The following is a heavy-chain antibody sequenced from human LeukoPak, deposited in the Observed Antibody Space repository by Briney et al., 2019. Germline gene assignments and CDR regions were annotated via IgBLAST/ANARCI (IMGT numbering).Heavy chain of an antibody. V-gene: IGHV3-66*01. J-gene: IGHJ6*03. Sequence: GGSLRLSCAVSGFTVNSDFMSWVRQAPGKGLEWVSVMYIGGSTLYADSVKGRFTISRDISKNTLYLQMNSLRADDSGIYYCARWPDFYYLDVWGKWTTVIISS. CDR3: ARWPDFYYLDV. D-gene: IGHD2/OR15-2a*01. CDR1: GFTVNSDF. CDR2: MYIGGST.